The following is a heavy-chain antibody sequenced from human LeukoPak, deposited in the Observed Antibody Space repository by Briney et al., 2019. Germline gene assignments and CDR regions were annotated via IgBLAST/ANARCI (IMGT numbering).Heavy chain of an antibody. V-gene: IGHV4-59*12. CDR1: GGSISSYY. CDR3: ARYYYYYMDV. CDR2: IYYSGST. Sequence: PSETLSLTCTVSGGSISSYYWSWIRQPPGKGLEWIGYIYYSGSTNYNPSLKSRVTMSVDTSKNQFSLKLSSVTAADTAVYYCARYYYYYMDVWGKGTTVTISS. J-gene: IGHJ6*03.